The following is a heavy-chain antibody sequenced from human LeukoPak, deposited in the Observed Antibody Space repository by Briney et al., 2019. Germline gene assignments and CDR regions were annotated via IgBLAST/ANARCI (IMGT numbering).Heavy chain of an antibody. J-gene: IGHJ4*02. V-gene: IGHV4-30-4*07. CDR2: ISYSGST. Sequence: PSQTLSLTCAVSGGSISIGGYSWSWIRQPPGKGLEWIGYISYSGSTNYNPSLKSRVTISVDTSKNQFSLKLNSVTATDTAVYYCARHSGSYYDNYDYWGQGTLVTVSS. CDR1: GGSISIGGYS. CDR3: ARHSGSYYDNYDY. D-gene: IGHD1-26*01.